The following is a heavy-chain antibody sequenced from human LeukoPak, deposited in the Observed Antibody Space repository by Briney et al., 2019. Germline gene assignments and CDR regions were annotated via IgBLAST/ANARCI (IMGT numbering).Heavy chain of an antibody. Sequence: GGSLRLSCAASGFTVSSNYMSWVRQAPGKGLEWVSVIYSGGSTYYADSVKGRFTISRDNSKNTLYLQMNSLRAEDTAVYYCAREYSGYDFYYFDYWGQGTLVTVSS. CDR2: IYSGGST. CDR3: AREYSGYDFYYFDY. J-gene: IGHJ4*02. V-gene: IGHV3-53*01. CDR1: GFTVSSNY. D-gene: IGHD5-12*01.